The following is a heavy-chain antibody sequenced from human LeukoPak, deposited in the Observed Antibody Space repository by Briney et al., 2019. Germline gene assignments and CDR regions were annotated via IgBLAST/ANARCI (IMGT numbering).Heavy chain of an antibody. D-gene: IGHD1-26*01. CDR2: ISAYNGNT. CDR1: GYPFTDYG. V-gene: IGHV1-18*01. J-gene: IGHJ5*02. Sequence: ASVKVTCKASGYPFTDYGIGWVRRAPGQGPEWMGWISAYNGNTNYAQKIQGRVTMTTDPSTSTVYMELKSLRSDDTAVYYCARRFKQDVLGTTMGWFDPWGQGTLITVSS. CDR3: ARRFKQDVLGTTMGWFDP.